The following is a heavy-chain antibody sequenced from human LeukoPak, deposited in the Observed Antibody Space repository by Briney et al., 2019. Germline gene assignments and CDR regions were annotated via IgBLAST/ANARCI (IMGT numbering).Heavy chain of an antibody. CDR3: ARHLNYYLDY. V-gene: IGHV3-7*01. Sequence: GGSLRLSCAVSGFTFSNYWMSWVRQAPGKGLEWVINMNQDGSVKFYLDSVKGRFTISRDNAKNSLYLLMNSLRAEDTAVYYCARHLNYYLDYWGQGTLVTVSS. CDR2: MNQDGSVK. CDR1: GFTFSNYW. D-gene: IGHD3-10*01. J-gene: IGHJ4*02.